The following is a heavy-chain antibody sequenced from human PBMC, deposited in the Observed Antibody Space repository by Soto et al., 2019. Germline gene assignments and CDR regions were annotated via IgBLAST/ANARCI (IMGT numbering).Heavy chain of an antibody. D-gene: IGHD2-15*01. CDR3: AHRRRYCGGGSCSHYYYGMDV. V-gene: IGHV2-5*02. Sequence: SGPTLVNPTQTLTLTCTFSGFSLSTRGEGVGWIRQPPGKSLEWLALIYWEDDKRYSPSLKSRLTITKDTYKNQVVITMTNMDPVDTATYYCAHRRRYCGGGSCSHYYYGMDVWGQGNTVTFS. J-gene: IGHJ6*02. CDR2: IYWEDDK. CDR1: GFSLSTRGEG.